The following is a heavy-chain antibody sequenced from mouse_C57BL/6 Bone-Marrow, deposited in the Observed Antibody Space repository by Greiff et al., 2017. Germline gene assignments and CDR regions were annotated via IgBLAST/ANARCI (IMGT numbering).Heavy chain of an antibody. D-gene: IGHD1-1*01. J-gene: IGHJ2*01. V-gene: IGHV14-4*01. CDR2: IDPENGAT. CDR3: TVSAFITTVVGGY. CDR1: GFNIKDDY. Sequence: VQLQQSGAELVRPGASVKLSCTASGFNIKDDYMDWVKQRPEQGLEWIGWIDPENGATEYASQFQGKATITADTSSNTAYLQLSSLTSEYTAVYYCTVSAFITTVVGGYWGQGTTLTVSS.